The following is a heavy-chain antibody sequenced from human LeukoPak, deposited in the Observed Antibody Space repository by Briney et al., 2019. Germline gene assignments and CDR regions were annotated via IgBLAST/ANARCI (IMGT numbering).Heavy chain of an antibody. CDR3: ARARDYGSGRANAFDI. J-gene: IGHJ3*02. D-gene: IGHD3-10*01. Sequence: GGSLRLSCAASEFTFSNYWMYWVRQAPGIGLEWVANINQDESERNYVDSVKGRLTISRDNAENSLYLQMNSLRAEDTAVYYCARARDYGSGRANAFDIWGQGTMVTVSS. CDR2: INQDESER. V-gene: IGHV3-7*05. CDR1: EFTFSNYW.